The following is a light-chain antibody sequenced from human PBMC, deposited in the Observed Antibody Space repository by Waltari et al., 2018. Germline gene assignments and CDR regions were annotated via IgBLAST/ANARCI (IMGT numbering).Light chain of an antibody. CDR1: RSDVSTYNL. Sequence: QSALTPPASGSGSPGPSIPVSCTGSRSDVSTYNLVPWYQHHPGKAPKLLIYEVNQRPSGVSTRFSASKSDNTASLTVSGLQAEDEADYYCSSYAGPHSVVFGGGTKVTVL. J-gene: IGLJ2*01. V-gene: IGLV2-23*02. CDR2: EVN. CDR3: SSYAGPHSVV.